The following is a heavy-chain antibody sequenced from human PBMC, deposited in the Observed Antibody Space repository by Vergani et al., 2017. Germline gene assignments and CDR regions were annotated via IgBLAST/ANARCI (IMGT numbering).Heavy chain of an antibody. J-gene: IGHJ6*03. CDR3: ARGRYYDFLSGFNTETDYMDV. V-gene: IGHV1-8*01. CDR1: GYTFTRYD. D-gene: IGHD3-3*01. CDR2: MNPNSGNT. Sequence: QVQLVQSGAEVKKPGASVKVSCKASGYTFTRYDINWVRQATGQGLEWMGWMNPNSGNTGYAQKFQGRVTMTRNTSISTAYMELSSLRSEDTAVYYCARGRYYDFLSGFNTETDYMDVWGKGTTVTVSS.